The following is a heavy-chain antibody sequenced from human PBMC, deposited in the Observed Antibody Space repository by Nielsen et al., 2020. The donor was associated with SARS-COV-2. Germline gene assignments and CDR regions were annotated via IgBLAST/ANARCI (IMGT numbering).Heavy chain of an antibody. CDR1: GDSISNSSCY. D-gene: IGHD4-23*01. CDR3: ARGWRATVVTRPYYYGMDV. CDR2: IYHSGST. V-gene: IGHV4-39*07. J-gene: IGHJ6*02. Sequence: SETLSLTCTVSGDSISNSSCYWGWIRQPPGKGLEWIGEIYHSGSTNYNPSLKSRVTISVDTSKNQFSLKLSSVTAADTAVYYCARGWRATVVTRPYYYGMDVWGQGTTVTVSS.